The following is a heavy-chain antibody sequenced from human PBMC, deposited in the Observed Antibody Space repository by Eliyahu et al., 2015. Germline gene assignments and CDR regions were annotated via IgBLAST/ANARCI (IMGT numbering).Heavy chain of an antibody. CDR2: IDWDDDK. J-gene: IGHJ4*02. CDR1: GFSXSTSGMC. Sequence: QVTLRESGPALVKPTQTLXXTCTFXGFSXSTSGMCVSWIRXPPGKALEWLARIDWDDDKYYSTSLKTRLTISKDTSKNQVVLTMTNMDPVDTATYYCARIDNDSGTLDYWGQGTLVTVSS. V-gene: IGHV2-70*15. D-gene: IGHD3-22*01. CDR3: ARIDNDSGTLDY.